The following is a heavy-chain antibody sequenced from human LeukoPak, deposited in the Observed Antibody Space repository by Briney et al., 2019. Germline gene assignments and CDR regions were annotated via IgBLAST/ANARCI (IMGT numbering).Heavy chain of an antibody. Sequence: PGGSLRPSCAASGFTFSSYAMSWVRQAPGKGLEWVGRIRRGANSYTTEYAASVKGRFTISRDDSKNSLYLHMNSLKTEDTAVYHCSRDGGEGGNSAFDIWGQGTMVTVSS. CDR2: IRRGANSYTT. CDR3: SRDGGEGGNSAFDI. D-gene: IGHD3-16*01. CDR1: GFTFSSYA. J-gene: IGHJ3*02. V-gene: IGHV3-72*01.